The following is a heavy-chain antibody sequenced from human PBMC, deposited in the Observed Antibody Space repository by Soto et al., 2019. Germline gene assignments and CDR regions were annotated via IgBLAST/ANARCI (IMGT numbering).Heavy chain of an antibody. V-gene: IGHV3-23*01. CDR2: INERGGST. CDR1: GFTFSTYA. J-gene: IGHJ3*02. D-gene: IGHD1-1*01. Sequence: GGSLRLSCSDSGFTFSTYALSWGRQAPGKGLEWVSAINERGGSTYYADSVKGRFTISRDNSKRTLYLQMNSLRAEDTALYFCAPDKSTTTAFDIWGQGTMVTVSS. CDR3: APDKSTTTAFDI.